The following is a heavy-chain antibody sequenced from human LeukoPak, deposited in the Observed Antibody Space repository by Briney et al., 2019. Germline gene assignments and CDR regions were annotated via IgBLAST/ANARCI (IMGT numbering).Heavy chain of an antibody. V-gene: IGHV3-43D*04. CDR2: ISWDGGST. J-gene: IGHJ5*02. CDR1: GFTFDDYA. CDR3: AKDGGLGSYYNGWFDP. Sequence: SGGSLRLSCAASGFTFDDYAMHWVRQAPGKGLEWVSLISWDGGSTYYADSVKGRFTISRDNSKNSLYLQMNSLRAEDTALYYCAKDGGLGSYYNGWFDPWGQGTLVTVSS. D-gene: IGHD3-10*01.